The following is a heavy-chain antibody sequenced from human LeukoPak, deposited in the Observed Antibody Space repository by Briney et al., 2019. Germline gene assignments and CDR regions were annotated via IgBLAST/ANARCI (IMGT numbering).Heavy chain of an antibody. J-gene: IGHJ4*02. D-gene: IGHD2-15*01. V-gene: IGHV3-66*01. Sequence: PGGSLRLSCASPGFTVSSYYTSSVRQGPGWGMELVSLTSSGARTYSPVSVGGRFTISRINSYNTLYLQMNSLLCDDTAVYYCARGGPGSSFDLWGQGTLVTVSS. CDR3: ARGGPGSSFDL. CDR1: GFTVSSYY. CDR2: TSSGART.